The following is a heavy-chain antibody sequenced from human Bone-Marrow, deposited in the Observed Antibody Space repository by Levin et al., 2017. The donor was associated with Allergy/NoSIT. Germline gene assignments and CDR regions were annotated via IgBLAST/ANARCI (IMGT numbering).Heavy chain of an antibody. CDR1: GGSITRSSYY. CDR2: VYTSGSL. V-gene: IGHV4-39*01. D-gene: IGHD2-2*01. CDR3: ARGIPTTSRAFDY. J-gene: IGHJ4*02. Sequence: SETLSLTCTVSGGSITRSSYYWAWIRQSPGMGPEWIGTVYTSGSLSYNPSLESRLAMSVDTSKNQFSLKMTSVTAADTAFYYCARGIPTTSRAFDYWGQGILVTVSS.